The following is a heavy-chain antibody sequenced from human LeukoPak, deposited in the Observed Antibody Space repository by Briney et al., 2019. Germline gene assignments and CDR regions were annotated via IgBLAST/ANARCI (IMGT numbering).Heavy chain of an antibody. CDR2: LYSGGNT. Sequence: GGSLRLSCAASGFTFSSYAMSWVRQAPGKGLEWVSVLYSGGNTYYADSVKGRFTISRDNSKNTLYLQMNSLRGEDTAVYYCARGHIAVAGSYGAGPSDYWGQGTLVTVSS. V-gene: IGHV3-53*01. CDR1: GFTFSSYA. CDR3: ARGHIAVAGSYGAGPSDY. J-gene: IGHJ4*02. D-gene: IGHD6-19*01.